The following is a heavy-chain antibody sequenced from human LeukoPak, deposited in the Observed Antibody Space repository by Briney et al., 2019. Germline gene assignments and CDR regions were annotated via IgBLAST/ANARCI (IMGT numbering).Heavy chain of an antibody. V-gene: IGHV4-59*12. Sequence: SETLSLTCTVSGGSISSYYWSWIRQPPGKGLEWIGYIYYSGSTNYNPSLKSRVTISVDTSKNQFSLKLSSVTAADTAVYYCARERAAAGTRVIDYWGQGTLITVSS. CDR1: GGSISSYY. J-gene: IGHJ4*02. CDR3: ARERAAAGTRVIDY. D-gene: IGHD6-13*01. CDR2: IYYSGST.